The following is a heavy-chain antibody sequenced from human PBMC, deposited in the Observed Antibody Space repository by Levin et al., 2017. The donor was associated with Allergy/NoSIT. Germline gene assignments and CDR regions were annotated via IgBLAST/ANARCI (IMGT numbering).Heavy chain of an antibody. CDR2: IIPIFGTA. D-gene: IGHD4-23*01. CDR1: GGTFSSYA. V-gene: IGHV1-69*13. J-gene: IGHJ3*02. Sequence: ASVKVSCKASGGTFSSYAISWVRQAPGQGLEWMGGIIPIFGTANYAQKFQGRVTITADESTSTAYMELSSLRSEDTAVYYCARGVTYGGNSGSAFDIWGQGTMVTVSS. CDR3: ARGVTYGGNSGSAFDI.